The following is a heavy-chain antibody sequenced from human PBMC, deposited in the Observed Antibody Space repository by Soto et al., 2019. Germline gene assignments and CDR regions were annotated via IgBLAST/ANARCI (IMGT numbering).Heavy chain of an antibody. CDR3: AREGGSVLLWFGESLYGMDV. Sequence: ASVKVSCKASGCTFTSYGISWVRQAPGQGLEWMGWISAYNGNTNYAQKLQGRVTMTTDTSTSTAYMELRSLRSDDTAVYYCAREGGSVLLWFGESLYGMDVWGQGTTVTVSS. D-gene: IGHD3-10*01. V-gene: IGHV1-18*04. CDR1: GCTFTSYG. CDR2: ISAYNGNT. J-gene: IGHJ6*02.